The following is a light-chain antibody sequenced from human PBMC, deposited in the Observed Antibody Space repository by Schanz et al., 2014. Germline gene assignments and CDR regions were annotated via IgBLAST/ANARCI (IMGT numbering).Light chain of an antibody. V-gene: IGKV3-20*01. Sequence: EIVLTQSPGTLSLSPGERATLSCRASQSVGISYFAWFQQKPGQAPRLVIYGASIRATGIPDRFSGSGSDHDFPLTISRLDTEDSAVYYCHKYGRSGDTFRQGTKLEI. CDR3: HKYGRSGDT. CDR1: QSVGISY. J-gene: IGKJ2*01. CDR2: GAS.